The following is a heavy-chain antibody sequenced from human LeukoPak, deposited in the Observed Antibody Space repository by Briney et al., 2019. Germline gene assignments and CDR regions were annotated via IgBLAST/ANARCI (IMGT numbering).Heavy chain of an antibody. D-gene: IGHD3-10*01. CDR3: ARVPWNTMVRGAQDAFDI. J-gene: IGHJ3*02. Sequence: GSSVKVSCKASGGTFSSYAISWVRQAPGQGLEWMGRIIPILGIANYAQKFQGRVTITADKSTSTAYMELSSLRSEDTAVYYCARVPWNTMVRGAQDAFDIWGQGTMVTVSS. V-gene: IGHV1-69*04. CDR2: IIPILGIA. CDR1: GGTFSSYA.